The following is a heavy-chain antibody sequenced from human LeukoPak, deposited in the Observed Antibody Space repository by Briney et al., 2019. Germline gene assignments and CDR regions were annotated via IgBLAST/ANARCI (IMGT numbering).Heavy chain of an antibody. CDR3: ARQDGDYGDYEPLYFDY. CDR2: IYPGDSDT. J-gene: IGHJ4*02. D-gene: IGHD4-17*01. V-gene: IGHV5-51*01. CDR1: GYSFTSYW. Sequence: GESLKISCKGSGYSFTSYWIGWVRQMPGKGLEWMGIIYPGDSDTRYSPSFQGQVTISADKSISTAYLQWSSLKASDTAMYYCARQDGDYGDYEPLYFDYWGQGTLVTVSS.